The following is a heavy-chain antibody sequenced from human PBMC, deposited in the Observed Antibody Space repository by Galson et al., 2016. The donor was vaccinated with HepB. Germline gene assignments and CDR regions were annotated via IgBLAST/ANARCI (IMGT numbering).Heavy chain of an antibody. V-gene: IGHV3-72*01. CDR3: TRDVFGGTGDYTAFDI. CDR2: SRNKTTSYTT. CDR1: GLTLSDQY. D-gene: IGHD3-3*01. Sequence: SLRLSCAASGLTLSDQYLDWVRQAPGKGLEWVARSRNKTTSYTTEYAASVKGRFAISRDDSKNSMYLQMNMLRTEDTAVYYCTRDVFGGTGDYTAFDIWGQGTLVTVSS. J-gene: IGHJ3*02.